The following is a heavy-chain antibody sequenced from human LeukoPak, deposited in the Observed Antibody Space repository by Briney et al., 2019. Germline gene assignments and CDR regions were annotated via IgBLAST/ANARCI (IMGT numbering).Heavy chain of an antibody. D-gene: IGHD2-2*01. J-gene: IGHJ4*02. CDR1: GFTFTSSA. Sequence: ASVKVSCKASGFTFTSSAVQWVRQARGQRLEWIGWIVVGSGNTNYAQKFQERVTITRDMSTSTAYMELSSQRSEDTAVYYCAAVPQYCSSTSCYFTPRFDYWGQGTLVTVSS. CDR3: AAVPQYCSSTSCYFTPRFDY. V-gene: IGHV1-58*01. CDR2: IVVGSGNT.